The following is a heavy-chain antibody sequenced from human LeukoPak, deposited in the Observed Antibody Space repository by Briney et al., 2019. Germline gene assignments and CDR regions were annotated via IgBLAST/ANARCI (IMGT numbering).Heavy chain of an antibody. V-gene: IGHV3-48*01. CDR1: GFTFSSYS. J-gene: IGHJ4*02. CDR2: ISSSSSTI. Sequence: GGSLRLSCAASGFTFSSYSMNWVRQAPGKGLEWVSYISSSSSTIYYADSVKGRFTISRDNAKNSLYLQMNSLRAEDTAVYYCARTIVGITGTTLDYWGQGTLVTVSS. D-gene: IGHD1-20*01. CDR3: ARTIVGITGTTLDY.